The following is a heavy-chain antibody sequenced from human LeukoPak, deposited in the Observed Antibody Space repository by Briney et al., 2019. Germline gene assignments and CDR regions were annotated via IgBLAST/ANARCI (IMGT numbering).Heavy chain of an antibody. D-gene: IGHD2-15*01. CDR2: INPNSGGT. Sequence: ASVKVSCKASGYIFTGYYMHWVRQAPGQGLEWMGWINPNSGGTNYAQKFQGRVTMTRDTSISTAYMELSRLRSDDTAVYYCARDRCSGGSCYSEGYFQHWGQGTLVTVSS. CDR1: GYIFTGYY. V-gene: IGHV1-2*02. CDR3: ARDRCSGGSCYSEGYFQH. J-gene: IGHJ1*01.